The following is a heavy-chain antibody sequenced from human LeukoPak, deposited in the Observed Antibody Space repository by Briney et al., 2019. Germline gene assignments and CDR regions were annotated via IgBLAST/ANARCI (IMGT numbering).Heavy chain of an antibody. Sequence: PSETLSLTCAVYGGSFSGDYWSWVRQPPGKGLEWIGEINHSGSTNYNPSLKSRVTISVDTSKNQFSLKLSSVTAADTAVYYCARAVYSGWVYWGQGTLVTVSS. V-gene: IGHV4-34*01. D-gene: IGHD2-15*01. CDR1: GGSFSGDY. CDR3: ARAVYSGWVY. CDR2: INHSGST. J-gene: IGHJ4*02.